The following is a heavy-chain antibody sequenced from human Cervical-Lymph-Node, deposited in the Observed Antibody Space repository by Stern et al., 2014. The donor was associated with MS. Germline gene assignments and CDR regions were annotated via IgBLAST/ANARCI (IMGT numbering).Heavy chain of an antibody. V-gene: IGHV3-7*01. CDR1: GFSLSTYW. CDR2: IKQDGSEK. D-gene: IGHD6-13*01. J-gene: IGHJ4*02. CDR3: ARDRSSWYFEAGYFDY. Sequence: EVQLVESGGHLVQPGGSLRLSCAASGFSLSTYWMTWVRQAPGKGLEWVANIKQDGSEKYYVNSVKGRFTTSRDNAKNSLYLQMNSLRVEDTAVYYCARDRSSWYFEAGYFDYWGPGTLVTVSS.